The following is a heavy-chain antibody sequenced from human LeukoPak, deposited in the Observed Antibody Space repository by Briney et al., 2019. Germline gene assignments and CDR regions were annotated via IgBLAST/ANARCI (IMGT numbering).Heavy chain of an antibody. CDR2: ISDSGGSR. CDR1: GFTFGDYS. J-gene: IGHJ4*02. Sequence: GGSLRLSCTASGFTFGDYSMNWVRQAPGKGLEWVSGISDSGGSRHFADSVKGRFTISRDNSKNTLYLQMNSLRAEDTAVYYCATIDYWGQGTLVTVSS. V-gene: IGHV3-23*01. CDR3: ATIDY.